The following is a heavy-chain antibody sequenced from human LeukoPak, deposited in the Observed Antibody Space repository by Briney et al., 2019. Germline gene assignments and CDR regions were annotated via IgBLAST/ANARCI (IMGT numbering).Heavy chain of an antibody. CDR3: ARGLLIAAAGTGIDY. CDR1: AGTFSSYA. J-gene: IGHJ4*02. V-gene: IGHV1-8*02. D-gene: IGHD6-13*01. Sequence: ASVKVSCKASAGTFSSYAIKWVRQATGQGLEWMGWMNPNSGNTGYAQKFQGRVTMTRNTSISTAYMELSSLRSEDTAVYYCARGLLIAAAGTGIDYWDQGTLVTVSS. CDR2: MNPNSGNT.